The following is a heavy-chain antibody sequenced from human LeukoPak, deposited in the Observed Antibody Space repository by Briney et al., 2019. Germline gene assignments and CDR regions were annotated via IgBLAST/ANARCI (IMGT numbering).Heavy chain of an antibody. Sequence: KHGESLKISCAASGFTFSDYYMSWIRQAPGKGLEWVSYISRSGSTIYYADSVKGRFTISRDNAKNSLYLQMNSLRAEDTAVYYCARGEQRMWLLLPNYFDYWGQGTLVTVSS. CDR1: GFTFSDYY. J-gene: IGHJ4*02. CDR2: ISRSGSTI. V-gene: IGHV3-11*04. CDR3: ARGEQRMWLLLPNYFDY. D-gene: IGHD3-22*01.